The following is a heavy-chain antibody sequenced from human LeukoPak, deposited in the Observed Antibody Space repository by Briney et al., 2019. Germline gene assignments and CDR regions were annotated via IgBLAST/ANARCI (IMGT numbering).Heavy chain of an antibody. CDR1: GFTVSTNY. CDR2: IYSGGST. Sequence: GGSLRLSCAASGFTVSTNYMSWVRQAPGKGLEWVSIIYSGGSTYYADSVKGRFTISRDNSKNTLYLQMNSLRAEDTAVYYCARDPIVVVPAAIQGYYGMDVWGQGTTVTVSS. J-gene: IGHJ6*02. D-gene: IGHD2-2*02. V-gene: IGHV3-66*01. CDR3: ARDPIVVVPAAIQGYYGMDV.